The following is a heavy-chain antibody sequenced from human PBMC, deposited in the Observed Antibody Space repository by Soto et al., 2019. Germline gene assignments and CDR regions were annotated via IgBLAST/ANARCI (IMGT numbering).Heavy chain of an antibody. CDR3: ASRLGTTSVIVPGY. J-gene: IGHJ4*01. CDR1: GFTFNSYN. Sequence: QVQLVESGGGVVQPGRSLRLSCAASGFTFNSYNMHWVRQAPGRGLEWVAVTWYDGSNKYNADAVKGRFTISRDNSKNSLDVQMDSLRAEDTALYYCASRLGTTSVIVPGYWCHGNLVTVYS. V-gene: IGHV3-33*03. CDR2: TWYDGSNK. D-gene: IGHD4-17*01.